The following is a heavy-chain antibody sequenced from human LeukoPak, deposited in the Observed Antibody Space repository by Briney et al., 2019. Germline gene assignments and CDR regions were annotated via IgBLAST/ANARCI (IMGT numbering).Heavy chain of an antibody. Sequence: SETLSLTCTVSGGSISSSSYYWGWIRQPPGKGPEWIGSIYYSGSTYYNPSLKSRVTISVDTSKNQFSLKLSSVTAADTAVYYCAGRDNWNEFDYWGQGTLVTVSS. D-gene: IGHD1-20*01. V-gene: IGHV4-39*01. CDR2: IYYSGST. CDR1: GGSISSSSYY. CDR3: AGRDNWNEFDY. J-gene: IGHJ4*02.